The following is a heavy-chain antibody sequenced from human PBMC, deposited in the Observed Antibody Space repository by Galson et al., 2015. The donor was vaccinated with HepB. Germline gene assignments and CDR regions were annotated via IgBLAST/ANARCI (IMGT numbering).Heavy chain of an antibody. CDR2: INTNTGNP. D-gene: IGHD4-17*01. CDR3: ARDVKDYGDYGMLDY. Sequence: SVKASCKASGYTFTSYAMNWVRQAPGQGLEWMGWINTNTGNPTYAQGFTGRFVFSLDTSVSTAYLQISSLKAEDTAVYYCARDVKDYGDYGMLDYWGQGTLVTVSS. J-gene: IGHJ4*02. V-gene: IGHV7-4-1*02. CDR1: GYTFTSYA.